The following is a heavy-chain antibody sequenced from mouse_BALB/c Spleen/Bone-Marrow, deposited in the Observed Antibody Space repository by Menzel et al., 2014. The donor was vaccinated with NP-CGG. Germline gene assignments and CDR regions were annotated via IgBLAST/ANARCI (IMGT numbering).Heavy chain of an antibody. CDR3: TRSLINYGSRYFYY. J-gene: IGHJ2*01. CDR1: GYGFTNYL. D-gene: IGHD1-1*01. V-gene: IGHV1-54*01. CDR2: INPGSGGT. Sequence: VQLQQSGAELVRPGTSVKVSCKASGYGFTNYLTEWVKQRPGQGLEWIGVINPGSGGTNYNEKFKGKASLTADKSSSTAYMQLRSLTSDDSAVYFCTRSLINYGSRYFYYWDQGTTLTVSS.